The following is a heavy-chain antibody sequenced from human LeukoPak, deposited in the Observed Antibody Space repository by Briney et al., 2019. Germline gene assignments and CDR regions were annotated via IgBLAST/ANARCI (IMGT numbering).Heavy chain of an antibody. V-gene: IGHV1-2*02. CDR1: GYTFTGYY. CDR3: ARDWDIAVAFFDC. D-gene: IGHD6-19*01. CDR2: INPNSGGT. Sequence: SVKVSCKASGYTFTGYYIHWVRQAPGQGLEWMGWINPNSGGTNYAQKFQGRVTMTRDTSISTAYMELSRLRSDDTAVYYCARDWDIAVAFFDCWGQGTLVTVSS. J-gene: IGHJ4*02.